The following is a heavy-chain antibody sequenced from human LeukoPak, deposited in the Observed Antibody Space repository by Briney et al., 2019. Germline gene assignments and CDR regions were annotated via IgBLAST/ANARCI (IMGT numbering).Heavy chain of an antibody. D-gene: IGHD3-10*01. CDR2: LSGSGGST. Sequence: GGSLRLSCAASGFTFSSYAMNWVRQAPGKGLQWVSALSGSGGSTYYAYSVKGRFTIFRDNSKNTMYLQRNSLRAEDTAVYYCAKGSMGRGPDYWGQGTLVTVSS. CDR3: AKGSMGRGPDY. J-gene: IGHJ4*02. V-gene: IGHV3-23*01. CDR1: GFTFSSYA.